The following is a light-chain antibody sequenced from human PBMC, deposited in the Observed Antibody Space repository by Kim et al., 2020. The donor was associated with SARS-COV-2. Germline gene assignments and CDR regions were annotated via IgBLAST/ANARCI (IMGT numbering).Light chain of an antibody. Sequence: EIVMTQSPATLSVSPGERATLSCRASQSVSSNLAWYQQKPGQAPRLLIYGASTRANGIPARFSGSGSGTEFTLTISSLQSEDFAVYYCQQYNNWPPMYTFGQGTKLEI. V-gene: IGKV3-15*01. CDR1: QSVSSN. CDR3: QQYNNWPPMYT. J-gene: IGKJ2*01. CDR2: GAS.